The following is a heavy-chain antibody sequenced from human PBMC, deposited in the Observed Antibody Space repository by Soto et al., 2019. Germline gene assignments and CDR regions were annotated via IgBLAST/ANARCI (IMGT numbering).Heavy chain of an antibody. J-gene: IGHJ5*02. CDR1: GFTFSSYG. CDR2: ISYDGSNK. V-gene: IGHV3-30*18. CDR3: AKGEPFDP. Sequence: QVQLMESGGGVVQPGRSLRLSCAASGFTFSSYGMHWVRQAPGKGLEWVAVISYDGSNKYYADSVKGRFTISRDNSKNTLYLQMNSLRAEDTAVYYCAKGEPFDPWGQGTLVTVSS.